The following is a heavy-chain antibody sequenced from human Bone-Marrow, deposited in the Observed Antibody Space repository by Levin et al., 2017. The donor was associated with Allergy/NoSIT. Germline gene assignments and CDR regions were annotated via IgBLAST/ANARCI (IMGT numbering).Heavy chain of an antibody. V-gene: IGHV3-11*05. D-gene: IGHD2-2*01. Sequence: GGSLRLSCAASGFTFSDYYMSWIRQAPGKGLEWVSYISSSSSYTNYADSVKGRFTISRDNAKNSLYLQMNSLRAEDTAVYYCARDQKEKDIVVVPAAPDAFDIWGQGTMVTVSS. CDR1: GFTFSDYY. CDR2: ISSSSSYT. J-gene: IGHJ3*02. CDR3: ARDQKEKDIVVVPAAPDAFDI.